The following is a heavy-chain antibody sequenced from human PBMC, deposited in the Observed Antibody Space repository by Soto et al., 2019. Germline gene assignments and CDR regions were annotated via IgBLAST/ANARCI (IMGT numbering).Heavy chain of an antibody. D-gene: IGHD3-10*01. CDR3: ARGSTTEYMVYYYYYMDV. Sequence: QVQLVQAGAEVKKPGSSVKVSCKASGGTFSSYTISWVRQAPGQGLEWMGRIIPILGIANYAQKFQGRVTITADKSTSTAYMELSSLRYEDTAVYYCARGSTTEYMVYYYYYMDVWGKGTTVTVSS. J-gene: IGHJ6*03. V-gene: IGHV1-69*02. CDR2: IIPILGIA. CDR1: GGTFSSYT.